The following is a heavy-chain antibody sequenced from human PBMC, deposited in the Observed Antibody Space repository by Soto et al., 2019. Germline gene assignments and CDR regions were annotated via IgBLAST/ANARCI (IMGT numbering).Heavy chain of an antibody. V-gene: IGHV3-23*01. CDR1: GFTFSTYA. CDR3: AKDRNYPRDQFHY. J-gene: IGHJ4*02. Sequence: GGSLRLSCAASGFTFSTYALSWVRQAPGKGLEWVSAISANGQGIYYADSVRGRFTISRDNSKNTIFLHMDSLRAEDTAVYYCAKDRNYPRDQFHYWGQGTLVTVSS. D-gene: IGHD1-7*01. CDR2: ISANGQGI.